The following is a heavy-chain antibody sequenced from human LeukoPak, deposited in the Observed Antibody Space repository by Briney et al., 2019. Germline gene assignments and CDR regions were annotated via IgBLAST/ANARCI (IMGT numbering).Heavy chain of an antibody. Sequence: GGSLRLSCAASGFTFSSYAMSWVRQAPGKGLEWVSAISGSGGSTYYADSVKGRFTISRDNSKNTLYLQMNSLRAEDTAVYYCASQWEPTTDFDYWGQGTLVTVSS. CDR3: ASQWEPTTDFDY. J-gene: IGHJ4*02. V-gene: IGHV3-23*01. CDR2: ISGSGGST. CDR1: GFTFSSYA. D-gene: IGHD1-26*01.